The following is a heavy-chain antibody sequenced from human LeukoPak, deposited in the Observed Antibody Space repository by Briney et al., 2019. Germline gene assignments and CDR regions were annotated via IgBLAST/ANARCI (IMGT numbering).Heavy chain of an antibody. V-gene: IGHV3-33*08. CDR2: IWYDGSNK. J-gene: IGHJ4*02. D-gene: IGHD3-10*01. CDR3: ARERTPLLLWFGESLRY. Sequence: GGSLRLSCAASGVTFSSYAMHWVRQAPGKGLEWVAVIWYDGSNKYYADSVKGRFTISRDNSKNTLYLQMNSLRAEDTAVYYCARERTPLLLWFGESLRYWGQGTMCTVSS. CDR1: GVTFSSYA.